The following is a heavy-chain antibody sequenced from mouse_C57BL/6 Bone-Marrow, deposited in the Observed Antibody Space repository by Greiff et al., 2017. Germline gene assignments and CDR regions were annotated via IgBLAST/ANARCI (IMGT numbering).Heavy chain of an antibody. CDR3: ARGGDY. V-gene: IGHV1-26*01. CDR2: INPNNGGT. J-gene: IGHJ4*01. Sequence: EVQLQQSGPELVKPGASVKISCKASGYTFTDYYMNWVKQSHGKSLEWIGDINPNNGGTSYNQKFKGKATLTVDKSSSTAYMELRSLTSEDSAVYYCARGGDYWGQGTSVTVSS. CDR1: GYTFTDYY.